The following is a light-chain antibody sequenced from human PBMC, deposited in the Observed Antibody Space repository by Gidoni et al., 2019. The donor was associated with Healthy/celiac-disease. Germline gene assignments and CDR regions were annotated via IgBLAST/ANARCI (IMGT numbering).Light chain of an antibody. CDR1: QSISSY. J-gene: IGKJ3*01. CDR2: AAS. V-gene: IGKV1-39*01. CDR3: QQSYSTPFT. Sequence: IQLTQSPPSLSASVGDRVTITCRASQSISSYLNWYQKKPGKAPKPLIYAASSLQRGVPSRFSGSGSGTDFTLTISSLQPEDFATCYCQQSYSTPFTFGPGTKVDIK.